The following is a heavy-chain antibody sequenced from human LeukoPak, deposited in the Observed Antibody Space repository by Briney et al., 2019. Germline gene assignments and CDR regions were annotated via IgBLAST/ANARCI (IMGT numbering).Heavy chain of an antibody. V-gene: IGHV3-9*01. J-gene: IGHJ4*02. Sequence: GGSLRLSCAASGFTFDDYAMHWVRQAPGKGLEWVSGISWNSGSIGYADSVKGRFTISRDNAKNSLYLQMNSLRAEDTALYYCAKEKHYDILTGYYDYWGQGTLVTVSS. CDR1: GFTFDDYA. CDR3: AKEKHYDILTGYYDY. D-gene: IGHD3-9*01. CDR2: ISWNSGSI.